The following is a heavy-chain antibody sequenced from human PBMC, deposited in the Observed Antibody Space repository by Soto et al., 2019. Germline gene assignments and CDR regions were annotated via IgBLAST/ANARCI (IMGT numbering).Heavy chain of an antibody. Sequence: ETLSLTCTVSGGSISPHYWSWLRQPPGKGLEWIGYIYYSGNTNYNPSLNSRVTMSVDTSKNQFSLNLGSVTAADTAVYYCARGQRRPYTDTWATFDYWGQGALVTVSS. CDR1: GGSISPHY. CDR2: IYYSGNT. CDR3: ARGQRRPYTDTWATFDY. D-gene: IGHD2-2*02. V-gene: IGHV4-59*11. J-gene: IGHJ4*02.